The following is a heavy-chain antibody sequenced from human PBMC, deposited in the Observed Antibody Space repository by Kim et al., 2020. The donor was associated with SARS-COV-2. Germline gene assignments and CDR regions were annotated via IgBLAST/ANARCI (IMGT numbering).Heavy chain of an antibody. J-gene: IGHJ4*02. Sequence: GGSLRLSCAASGFTFDDYAMHWVRQAPGKGLEWVSGISWNSGSIGYADSVKGRFTISRDNAKNSLYLQMNSLRAEDTALYYCAKDPFDYWGQGTLVTVSS. CDR2: ISWNSGSI. CDR1: GFTFDDYA. V-gene: IGHV3-9*01. CDR3: AKDPFDY.